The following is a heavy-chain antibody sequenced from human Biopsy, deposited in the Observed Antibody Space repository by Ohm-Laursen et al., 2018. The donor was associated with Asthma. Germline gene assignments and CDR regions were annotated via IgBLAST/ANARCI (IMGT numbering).Heavy chain of an antibody. D-gene: IGHD1-26*01. Sequence: SLRLSCTASGFTFTDYWMHWVRQAPGKGLVWVSRINVEGTTTNYADSVKGRFIISRDNSKNTLYLQMNSLRVEDTAIYFCAKDKVGAANSYQYGMDVWGQGTTVTVSS. CDR1: GFTFTDYW. CDR3: AKDKVGAANSYQYGMDV. CDR2: INVEGTTT. J-gene: IGHJ6*02. V-gene: IGHV3-74*01.